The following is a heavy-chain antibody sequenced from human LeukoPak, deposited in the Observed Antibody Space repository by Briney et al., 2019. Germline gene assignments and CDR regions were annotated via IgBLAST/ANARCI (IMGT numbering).Heavy chain of an antibody. D-gene: IGHD5-24*01. CDR1: GFTFSSYA. CDR3: TTPRDGYDRV. Sequence: GGSLRLSCVASGFTFSSYAMSWVRQAPGKGLEWVSAISGSGGSTYYADSVKGRFTISRDNSKNTLYLQMNNLKNEDTAIYFCTTPRDGYDRVGGQGTLVTVSS. J-gene: IGHJ4*02. CDR2: ISGSGGST. V-gene: IGHV3-23*01.